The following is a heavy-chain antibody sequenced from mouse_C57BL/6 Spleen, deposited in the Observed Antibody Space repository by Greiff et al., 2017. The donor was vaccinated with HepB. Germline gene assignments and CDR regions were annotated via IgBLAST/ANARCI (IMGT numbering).Heavy chain of an antibody. CDR1: GYTFTSYG. CDR3: HHYYGSSYDWYFDV. Sequence: QVQLQHSGAELARPGASVKLSCKASGYTFTSYGISWVKQRTGQGLEWIGEIYPRSGNTYYNEKFKGKATLTADKSSSTAYMELRSLTSEDSAVYFCHHYYGSSYDWYFDVWGTGTTVTVSS. CDR2: IYPRSGNT. J-gene: IGHJ1*03. D-gene: IGHD1-1*01. V-gene: IGHV1-81*01.